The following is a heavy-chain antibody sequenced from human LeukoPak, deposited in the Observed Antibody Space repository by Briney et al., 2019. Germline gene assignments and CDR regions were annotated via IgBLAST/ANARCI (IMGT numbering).Heavy chain of an antibody. Sequence: GGSLRLSCAASGFTFSSSAMSWVRQVPGKGLEWVSGISASGGSTYYADSVKGRFTISRDDSRNTLYLQMNSLRGDDTAVYYCAKDVGKWESLHFFDYWGQGTLVTVSS. CDR2: ISASGGST. D-gene: IGHD1-26*01. V-gene: IGHV3-23*01. J-gene: IGHJ4*02. CDR3: AKDVGKWESLHFFDY. CDR1: GFTFSSSA.